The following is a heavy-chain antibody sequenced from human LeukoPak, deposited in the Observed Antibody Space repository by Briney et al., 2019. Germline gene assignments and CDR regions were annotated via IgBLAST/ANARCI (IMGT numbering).Heavy chain of an antibody. J-gene: IGHJ4*02. CDR2: ISTSGTTI. CDR3: AKPPAAYGGYAVYLDY. Sequence: GGSLRLSCAASGFTFSDYYMNWIRQAPGKGLEWVSYISTSGTTIYYADSVKGRFTISRDNAKNSLYLQMNSLGAEDTAVYYCAKPPAAYGGYAVYLDYWGRGTLVTVSS. D-gene: IGHD3-16*01. CDR1: GFTFSDYY. V-gene: IGHV3-11*01.